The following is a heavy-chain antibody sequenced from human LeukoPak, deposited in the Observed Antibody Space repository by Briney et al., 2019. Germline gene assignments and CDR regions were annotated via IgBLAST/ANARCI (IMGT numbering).Heavy chain of an antibody. V-gene: IGHV1-18*01. Sequence: ASVKVSCKASGYTFTSYGISWVRQAPGQGLEWMGWISVYNGNTNYAQKLQGRVTMTTDTSTSTAYMELRSLRSDDAAVYYCARDQLSRGVWFDPWGQGTLVTVSS. J-gene: IGHJ5*02. D-gene: IGHD1-1*01. CDR1: GYTFTSYG. CDR2: ISVYNGNT. CDR3: ARDQLSRGVWFDP.